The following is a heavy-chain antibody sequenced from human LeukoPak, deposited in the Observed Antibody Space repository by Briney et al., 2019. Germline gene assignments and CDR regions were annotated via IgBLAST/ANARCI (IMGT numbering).Heavy chain of an antibody. J-gene: IGHJ5*02. V-gene: IGHV1-46*01. CDR3: AREGVLGYCSGGSCYTWFDP. Sequence: ASVKVSCKASGYTFTSYYMHWVRQAPGQGLEWMGIINPSGGSTSYAQKFQGRVTMTRDTSTSTVYMELSSLRSEDTAVYYCAREGVLGYCSGGSCYTWFDPWGQGTLVTVSS. CDR2: INPSGGST. D-gene: IGHD2-15*01. CDR1: GYTFTSYY.